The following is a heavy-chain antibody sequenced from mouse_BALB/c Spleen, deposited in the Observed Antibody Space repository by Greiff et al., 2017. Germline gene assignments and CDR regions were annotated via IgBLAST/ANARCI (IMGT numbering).Heavy chain of an antibody. V-gene: IGHV5-9-3*01. CDR2: ISSGGSYT. CDR1: GFTFSSYA. D-gene: IGHD1-1*02. J-gene: IGHJ2*01. Sequence: EVKLMESGGGLVKPGGSLKLSCAASGFTFSSYAMSWVRQTPEKRLEWVATISSGGSYTYYPDSVKGRFTISRDNAKNTLYLQMSSLRSEDTAMYYCASGNYFDYWGQGTTLTVSS. CDR3: ASGNYFDY.